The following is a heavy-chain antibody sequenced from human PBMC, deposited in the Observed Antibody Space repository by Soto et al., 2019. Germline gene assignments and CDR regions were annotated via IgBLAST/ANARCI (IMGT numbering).Heavy chain of an antibody. CDR3: ARRFDYDSSGYYYPSYFDL. J-gene: IGHJ2*01. CDR1: GYTFTSYG. D-gene: IGHD3-22*01. Sequence: QVQLVQSGAEVKKPGASVKVSCKASGYTFTSYGISWVRQAPGQGLEGMGWISAYNGNTNYAQKLQGRVTMTTDTSTSTAYMELRSLRSDDTAVYYCARRFDYDSSGYYYPSYFDLWGRGTLVTVSS. CDR2: ISAYNGNT. V-gene: IGHV1-18*01.